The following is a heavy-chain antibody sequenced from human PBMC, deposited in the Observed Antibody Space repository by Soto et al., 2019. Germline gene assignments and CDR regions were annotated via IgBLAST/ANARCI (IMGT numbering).Heavy chain of an antibody. D-gene: IGHD3-9*01. V-gene: IGHV1-8*01. Sequence: GASVKVSCKASGYTFTSYDINWVRQATGQGLERMGWMNPNSGNTGYAQKFQGRVTMTRNTSISTAYMELSSLRSEDTAVYYCARPGIGFYDILTGGGAFDIWGQGTMVTVSS. CDR3: ARPGIGFYDILTGGGAFDI. CDR1: GYTFTSYD. CDR2: MNPNSGNT. J-gene: IGHJ3*02.